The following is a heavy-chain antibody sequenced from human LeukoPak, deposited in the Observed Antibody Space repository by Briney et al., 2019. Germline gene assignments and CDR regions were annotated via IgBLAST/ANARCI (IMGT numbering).Heavy chain of an antibody. Sequence: GGSLRLSCAASGFTVSSNYTSWVRQAPGKGLEWVSVIYSGGSTYYADSVKGRFTISRDNSKNTLYLQMNSLRAEDTAVYYCARGNEVTSLDYWGQGTLVTVSS. CDR2: IYSGGST. V-gene: IGHV3-53*01. D-gene: IGHD2-21*02. CDR3: ARGNEVTSLDY. J-gene: IGHJ4*02. CDR1: GFTVSSNY.